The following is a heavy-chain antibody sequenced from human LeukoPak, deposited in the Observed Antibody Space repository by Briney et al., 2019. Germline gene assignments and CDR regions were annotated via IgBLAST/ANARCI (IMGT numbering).Heavy chain of an antibody. D-gene: IGHD2-2*01. CDR1: GFTFDDYA. CDR3: AKAVSQHHFAN. CDR2: ISWNSGSI. Sequence: GRSLRLSCAASGFTFDDYAMHWVRQAPGKGLEWVSGISWNSGSIGYADSVKGRFTISRDNAKNSPYLQMNSLRAEDTALYYCAKAVSQHHFANWGQGTLVTVSS. J-gene: IGHJ4*02. V-gene: IGHV3-9*01.